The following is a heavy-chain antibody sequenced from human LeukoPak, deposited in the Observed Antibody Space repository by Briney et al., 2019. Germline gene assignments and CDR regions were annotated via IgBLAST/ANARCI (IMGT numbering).Heavy chain of an antibody. J-gene: IGHJ4*02. Sequence: SETLSLTCAVYGGSFSGYYWSWIRQPPGKGLEWIGEINHSGSTNYNPSLKSRVTISVDTSKNQFSLKLSSVTAADTAVYYCVRGPGGTTVTTYGTPDTRDYWGQGTLVTVSS. V-gene: IGHV4-34*01. CDR1: GGSFSGYY. CDR2: INHSGST. D-gene: IGHD4-17*01. CDR3: VRGPGGTTVTTYGTPDTRDY.